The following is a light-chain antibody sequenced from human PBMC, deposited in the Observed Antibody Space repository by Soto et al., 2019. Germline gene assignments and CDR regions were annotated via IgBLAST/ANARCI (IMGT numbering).Light chain of an antibody. Sequence: QSALTQPPSASGSPGQSVTISCTGTSSDVGGFNYVSWYQQYPGKAPKLMIYEVTKRPSGVPDRFSGSKSGNTASLTVSGLPGEDEDDDYGSSYAASNNFYFVFGGGTKLTVL. CDR1: SSDVGGFNY. CDR2: EVT. V-gene: IGLV2-8*01. J-gene: IGLJ3*02. CDR3: SSYAASNNFYFV.